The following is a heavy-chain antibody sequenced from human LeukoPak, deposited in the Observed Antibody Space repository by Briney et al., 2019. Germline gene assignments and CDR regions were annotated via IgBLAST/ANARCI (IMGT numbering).Heavy chain of an antibody. D-gene: IGHD1-14*01. CDR3: ARSRPISGPDY. V-gene: IGHV1-69*04. CDR1: GGTFSSYA. J-gene: IGHJ4*02. CDR2: IIPILGIA. Sequence: SVKVSCKASGGTFSSYAISWVRQAPGQGLEWMGRIIPILGIANYAQKFQGRVTITADKSTSTAYMELSSLRSEDTAVYYCARSRPISGPDYWGQGTLVTVSS.